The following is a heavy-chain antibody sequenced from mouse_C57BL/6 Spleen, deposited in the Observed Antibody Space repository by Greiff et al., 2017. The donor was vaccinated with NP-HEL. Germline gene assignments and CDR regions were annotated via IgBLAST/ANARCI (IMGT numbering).Heavy chain of an antibody. V-gene: IGHV14-4*01. J-gene: IGHJ4*01. CDR1: GFNIKDDY. CDR3: THYGSSYAMDY. D-gene: IGHD1-1*01. Sequence: VQLQQSGAELVRPGASVKLSCTASGFNIKDDYMHWVKQRPEQGLEWIGWIDPENGDTEYASKFQGKATITADTSSNTAYLQLSSLTSEDTAVYYCTHYGSSYAMDYWGQGTSVTVSS. CDR2: IDPENGDT.